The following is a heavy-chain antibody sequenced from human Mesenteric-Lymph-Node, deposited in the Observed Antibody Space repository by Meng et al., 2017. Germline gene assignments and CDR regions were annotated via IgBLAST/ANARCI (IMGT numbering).Heavy chain of an antibody. CDR2: INHSGST. CDR3: ARSRYYDSRLVDY. V-gene: IGHV4-31*03. J-gene: IGHJ4*02. D-gene: IGHD3-22*01. CDR1: GGSISSGGFY. Sequence: QVPLQESGPGLVKPSQTLSLTCTVSGGSISSGGFYWSWIRQHPGKGLEWIGEINHSGSTNYNPSLKSRVTISVDTSKNQFSLKLSSVTAADTAVYYCARSRYYDSRLVDYWGQGTLVTVSS.